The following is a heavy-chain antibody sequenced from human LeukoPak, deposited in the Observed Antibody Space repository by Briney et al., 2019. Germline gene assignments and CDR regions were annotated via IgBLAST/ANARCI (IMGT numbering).Heavy chain of an antibody. Sequence: PGGSLRLSCTVSGFTLSSYEMSWIRQAPGKGLEWVSSIEYSGGSAYYADSVKGRFTISRDDSKNTLYLQLNSLRAEDTAVYYCARDGYYDYVWGSYNYYMDVWGKGTTVTISS. CDR1: GFTLSSYE. CDR3: ARDGYYDYVWGSYNYYMDV. J-gene: IGHJ6*03. V-gene: IGHV3-23*01. D-gene: IGHD3-16*01. CDR2: IEYSGGSA.